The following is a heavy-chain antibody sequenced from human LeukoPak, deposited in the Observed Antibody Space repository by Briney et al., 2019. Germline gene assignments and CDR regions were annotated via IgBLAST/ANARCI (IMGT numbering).Heavy chain of an antibody. J-gene: IGHJ4*02. CDR1: GFTFSSYA. D-gene: IGHD6-13*01. CDR3: ARAPEGIIAAAGYFDY. Sequence: GGSLRLSCAASGFTFSSYAMHWVRQAPGKGLEWVAVISYDGSNKYYADSVKGRFTISRDNSKNTLYLQMNSLRAEDTAVYYCARAPEGIIAAAGYFDYWGQGTLVTVSS. CDR2: ISYDGSNK. V-gene: IGHV3-30-3*01.